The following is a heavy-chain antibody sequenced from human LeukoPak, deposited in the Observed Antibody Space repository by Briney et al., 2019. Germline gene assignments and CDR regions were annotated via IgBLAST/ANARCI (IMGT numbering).Heavy chain of an antibody. V-gene: IGHV4-61*01. D-gene: IGHD3-16*01. CDR3: ATSVAYYYLGY. J-gene: IGHJ4*02. CDR1: GGSVNSDSYY. Sequence: SETLSLTCTVSGGSVNSDSYYWSWIRQPPGQGLEWIGYFYHSGSPTYNPSLRSRVTISVDTSKNQFSLRLSSVTAADTAMYYCATSVAYYYLGYWGQGTLVTVSS. CDR2: FYHSGSP.